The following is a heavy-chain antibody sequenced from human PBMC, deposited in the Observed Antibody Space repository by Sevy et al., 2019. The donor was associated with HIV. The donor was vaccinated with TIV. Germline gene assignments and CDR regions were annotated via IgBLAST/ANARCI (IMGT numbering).Heavy chain of an antibody. Sequence: GGSLRLSCAASGFTFSTYAMSWVRQAPGKGLEWVSGISGSGISIYYAGSVKGQFTMSRDNSKNTLILQMNSLRAEDTAIYYCAKELPGYQYDSSGNLDTWGQGRLVTVSS. V-gene: IGHV3-23*01. CDR2: ISGSGISI. CDR3: AKELPGYQYDSSGNLDT. D-gene: IGHD6-19*01. J-gene: IGHJ5*02. CDR1: GFTFSTYA.